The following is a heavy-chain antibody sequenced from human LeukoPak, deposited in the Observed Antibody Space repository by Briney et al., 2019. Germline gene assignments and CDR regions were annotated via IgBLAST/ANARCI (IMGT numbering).Heavy chain of an antibody. CDR3: ARGRYYMDV. J-gene: IGHJ6*03. CDR2: ISSSSSTI. V-gene: IGHV3-48*01. CDR1: GLTFSSYS. Sequence: GGSLRLSCAASGLTFSSYSMNWVSQAPGKGLEWVSYISSSSSTIYYADSVKGRFTISRDNAKNSLYLQMNSLRAEDTAVYYCARGRYYMDVWGKGTTVTVSS.